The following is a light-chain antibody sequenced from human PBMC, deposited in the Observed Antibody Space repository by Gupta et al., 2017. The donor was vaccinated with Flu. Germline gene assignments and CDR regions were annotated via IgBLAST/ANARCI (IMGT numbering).Light chain of an antibody. Sequence: QSALTQPASVSGSPGQSITISCTGSSTDIGSYGYVSWYRQHPGKAPKLMIYEATSRPSGVSNRVSGSRSGNTASLTISGLQAEDEADYYCSAYTGSSTPYVFGSGTRVTV. J-gene: IGLJ1*01. CDR1: STDIGSYGY. V-gene: IGLV2-14*01. CDR2: EAT. CDR3: SAYTGSSTPYV.